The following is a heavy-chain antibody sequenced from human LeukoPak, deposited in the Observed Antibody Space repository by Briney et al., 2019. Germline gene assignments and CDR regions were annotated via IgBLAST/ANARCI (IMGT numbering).Heavy chain of an antibody. J-gene: IGHJ4*02. CDR2: INPNSGGT. V-gene: IGHV1-2*06. CDR3: ARGRLSIAAAGHLLAY. Sequence: ASVKVSCKASGYTFTGYYMHWVRQAPGQGLEWMGRINPNSGGTNYAQKFQGRVTMTRDTSISTAYMGLSRLRSDDTAVYYCARGRLSIAAAGHLLAYWGQGTLVTVSS. CDR1: GYTFTGYY. D-gene: IGHD6-13*01.